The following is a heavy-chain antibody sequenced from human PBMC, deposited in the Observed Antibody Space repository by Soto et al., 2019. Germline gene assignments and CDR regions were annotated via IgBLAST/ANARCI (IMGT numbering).Heavy chain of an antibody. CDR3: ACPGPRRLAFDI. Sequence: ASVKVSCKASGYTFTSYYMHWVRQAPGQGLEWMGIINPSGGSTSYAQKFQGRVTMTRDTSTSTVYMELSSLRSEDTAVYYCACPGPRRLAFDIWGQGTMVTVSS. CDR2: INPSGGST. CDR1: GYTFTSYY. V-gene: IGHV1-46*01. J-gene: IGHJ3*02.